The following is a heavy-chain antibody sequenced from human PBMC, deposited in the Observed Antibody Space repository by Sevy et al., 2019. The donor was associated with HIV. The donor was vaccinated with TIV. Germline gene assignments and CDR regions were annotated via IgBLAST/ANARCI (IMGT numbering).Heavy chain of an antibody. J-gene: IGHJ4*02. CDR3: ARAVNYDILTGYYTSYYFDY. Sequence: GGSLRLSCAASGFTVSSNYMSWVRQAPGKGLEWVSVIYSGGSTYYADSVKGRFTSSRDNSENTLYLQMKSLRAEDTAVYYCARAVNYDILTGYYTSYYFDYWGQGTLVTVSS. D-gene: IGHD3-9*01. CDR1: GFTVSSNY. V-gene: IGHV3-53*01. CDR2: IYSGGST.